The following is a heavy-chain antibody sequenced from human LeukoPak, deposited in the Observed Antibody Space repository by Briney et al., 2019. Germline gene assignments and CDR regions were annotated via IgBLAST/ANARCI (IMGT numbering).Heavy chain of an antibody. D-gene: IGHD3-10*01. V-gene: IGHV1-3*01. J-gene: IGHJ4*02. CDR3: ARSGSGSYPDY. CDR2: INAGNGNT. CDR1: GYTFTSYA. Sequence: GASVKVSCKASGYTFTSYAMHWVRQAPGQRLEWMGWINAGNGNTKYSQKFQGRVTITRDTSASTAHMELSSLRSEDTAVYYCARSGSGSYPDYWGQGTLVTVSS.